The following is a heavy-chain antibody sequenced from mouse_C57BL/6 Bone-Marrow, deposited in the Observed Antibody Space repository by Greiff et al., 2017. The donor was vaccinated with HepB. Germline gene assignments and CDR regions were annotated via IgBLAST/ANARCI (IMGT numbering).Heavy chain of an antibody. CDR3: AKRAYYSNRYWYFDV. CDR1: GFTFSSYG. V-gene: IGHV5-6*01. Sequence: EVQLVESGGDLVKPGGSLKLSCAASGFTFSSYGLSWVRQTPDKRLEWVATISSGGSYTYYTDSVKGRFTISRDNAKNTLYLQMSRLKSEDTAMYYCAKRAYYSNRYWYFDVWGTGTTVTVSS. CDR2: ISSGGSYT. D-gene: IGHD2-5*01. J-gene: IGHJ1*03.